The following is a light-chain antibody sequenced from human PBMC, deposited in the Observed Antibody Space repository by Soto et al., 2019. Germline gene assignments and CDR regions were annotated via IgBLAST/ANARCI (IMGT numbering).Light chain of an antibody. J-gene: IGLJ2*01. Sequence: QSVLTQPPSVSAAPGQKVTISCSGSSSNIGNNYVSWYQQLPGTAPKLLIYDNNKRPSGTPDRLSGSKSGTSATLGITGLQTGDEADYYCGTWDSSLSAVVFGGGTKLTVL. CDR2: DNN. V-gene: IGLV1-51*01. CDR1: SSNIGNNY. CDR3: GTWDSSLSAVV.